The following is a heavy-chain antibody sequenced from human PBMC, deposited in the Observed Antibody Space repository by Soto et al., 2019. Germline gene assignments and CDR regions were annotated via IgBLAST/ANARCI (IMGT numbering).Heavy chain of an antibody. J-gene: IGHJ4*02. CDR3: ARLIRDINYSDRSGYYHYFFHY. V-gene: IGHV4-39*01. CDR2: IYYSGGT. CDR1: GGSISSSSSY. Sequence: SVTLCLTCTLSGGSISSSSSYWVWIRQPTGKGLERSGCIYYSGGTYCNPSLKSRVTISVDTSKNHFSLKLSSVTTADTAASQWARLIRDINYSDRSGYYHYFFHYWGQGTLVTVSS. D-gene: IGHD3-22*01.